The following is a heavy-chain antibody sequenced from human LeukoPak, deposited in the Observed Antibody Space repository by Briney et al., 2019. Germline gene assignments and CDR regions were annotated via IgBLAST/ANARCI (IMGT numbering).Heavy chain of an antibody. D-gene: IGHD3-22*01. V-gene: IGHV3-23*01. CDR2: IVDSGRLT. Sequence: GGSLRLSCGASGFTFSSYAMSWVRQAPGKGLEWVSTIVDSGRLTYYADSVKGRFTISRDNSKNTLYVEVNSLRAEDTAVYYCAKDLEEYYDSSGYSFDYWGQGTLVTVSS. CDR3: AKDLEEYYDSSGYSFDY. CDR1: GFTFSSYA. J-gene: IGHJ4*02.